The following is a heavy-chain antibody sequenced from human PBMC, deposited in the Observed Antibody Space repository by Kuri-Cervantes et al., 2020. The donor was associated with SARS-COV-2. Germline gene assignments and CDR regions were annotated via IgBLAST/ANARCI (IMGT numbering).Heavy chain of an antibody. CDR3: TRAGYDNSGYYYSFDF. D-gene: IGHD3-22*01. J-gene: IGHJ4*02. Sequence: SETLSLTCTVSGGSISSYYWSWIRQPPGKGLEWIGYVYSSGSTNYSPSLKSRVTMSVDTSKNQFSLKLTSVTAADTAVYYCTRAGYDNSGYYYSFDFWGQGTLVTVSP. V-gene: IGHV4-59*01. CDR1: GGSISSYY. CDR2: VYSSGST.